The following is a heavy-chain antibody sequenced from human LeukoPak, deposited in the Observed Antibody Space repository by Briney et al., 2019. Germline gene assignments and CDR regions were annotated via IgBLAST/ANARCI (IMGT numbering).Heavy chain of an antibody. V-gene: IGHV5-51*01. D-gene: IGHD7-27*01. CDR3: AIRQSITGAPFDY. Sequence: PGESLKISCKGSGYSFTNYWIGWVRQMPGKGLEWMGIIYPDGSDNRYSPSFQGHIAMLVDQSSTTAYLQWTNLKASDTAIYYCAIRQSITGAPFDYWSQGTLVTVSS. CDR2: IYPDGSDN. CDR1: GYSFTNYW. J-gene: IGHJ4*02.